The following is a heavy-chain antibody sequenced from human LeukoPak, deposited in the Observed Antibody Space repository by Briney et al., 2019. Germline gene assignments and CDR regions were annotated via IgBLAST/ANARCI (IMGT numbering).Heavy chain of an antibody. CDR2: INHSGST. CDR1: GGSFSGYY. J-gene: IGHJ5*02. V-gene: IGHV4-34*01. D-gene: IGHD5-18*01. Sequence: SETLSLTCAVYGGSFSGYYWSWIRQPPGKGLEWIGEINHSGSTNYNPSLKSRVTISVDTSKNQFSLKLSSVTAADTAVYYCARGKYDGGDSYGYLGWFDPWGQGTLVTVSS. CDR3: ARGKYDGGDSYGYLGWFDP.